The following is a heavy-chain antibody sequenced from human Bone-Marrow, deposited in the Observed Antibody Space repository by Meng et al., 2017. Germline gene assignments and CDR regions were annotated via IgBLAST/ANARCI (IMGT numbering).Heavy chain of an antibody. CDR1: GFSFSTYW. CDR2: INENGANT. V-gene: IGHV3-74*01. D-gene: IGHD2-8*02. Sequence: EVQLVESGGGLVQPGGSLRLSCAASGFSFSTYWMHWVRQAPGKGLVGVSTINENGANTHYPDSLKGRFTISRDNSKNPVYLQINSLGVEDTAVYYCANWITGHFDHWGLGTLVTVSS. CDR3: ANWITGHFDH. J-gene: IGHJ4*02.